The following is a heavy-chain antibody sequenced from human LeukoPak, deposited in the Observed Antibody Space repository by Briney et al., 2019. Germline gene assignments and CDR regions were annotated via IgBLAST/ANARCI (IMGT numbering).Heavy chain of an antibody. CDR1: GGSISSYY. J-gene: IGHJ4*02. D-gene: IGHD3-22*01. V-gene: IGHV4-59*01. CDR2: IYYSGST. CDR3: AKPETSSGYSAGDY. Sequence: SETLSLTCTVSGGSISSYYWSWIRQPPGKGLEWIGYIYYSGSTNYNPSLKSRVTISVDTSKNQFSLKLSSVTAADTAVYYCAKPETSSGYSAGDYWGQGTLVTVSS.